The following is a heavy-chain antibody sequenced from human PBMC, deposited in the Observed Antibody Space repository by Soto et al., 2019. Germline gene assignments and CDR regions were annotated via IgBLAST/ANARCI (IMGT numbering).Heavy chain of an antibody. CDR2: ISWNSGTI. J-gene: IGHJ3*02. D-gene: IGHD1-26*01. V-gene: IGHV3-9*01. Sequence: EVPLVESGGGLVQPGRSLRLSCAASGFTFHDYAMHWVRQPPGKGLEWVSGISWNSGTIGYADSVKGRFTISRDNPNTSLYLKRNSRRAEDTPSYYGEKDPRGSNPGLFDTWGKGTMFTASS. CDR3: EKDPRGSNPGLFDT. CDR1: GFTFHDYA.